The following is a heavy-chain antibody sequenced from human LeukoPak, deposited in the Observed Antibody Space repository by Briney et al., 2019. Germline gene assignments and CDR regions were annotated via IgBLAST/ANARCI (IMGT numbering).Heavy chain of an antibody. CDR2: ISYDGSNK. V-gene: IGHV3-30-3*01. Sequence: PGGSLRLSCAASGFTFSSYAMHWVRQAPGKGLEWVAVISYDGSNKYYADSVKGRFTISRDNSKNTLYLQMNSLRAEDTAVYYCARGGAARVFDYWGQGTLVTVSS. J-gene: IGHJ4*02. CDR3: ARGGAARVFDY. CDR1: GFTFSSYA. D-gene: IGHD6-6*01.